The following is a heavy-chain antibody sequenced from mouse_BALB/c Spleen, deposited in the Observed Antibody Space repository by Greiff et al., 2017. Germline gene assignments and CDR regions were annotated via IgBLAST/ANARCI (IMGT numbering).Heavy chain of an antibody. D-gene: IGHD1-1*01. CDR3: ARDMGYYGSSPYAMDY. V-gene: IGHV7-3*02. Sequence: EVKLVESGGGLVQPGGSLRLSCATYGFTFTDYYMSWVRQPPGKALEWLGFIRNKANGYTTEYSASVKGRFTISRDNSQSILYLQMNTLRAEDSATYYCARDMGYYGSSPYAMDYWGQGTSVTVSS. CDR1: GFTFTDYY. CDR2: IRNKANGYTT. J-gene: IGHJ4*01.